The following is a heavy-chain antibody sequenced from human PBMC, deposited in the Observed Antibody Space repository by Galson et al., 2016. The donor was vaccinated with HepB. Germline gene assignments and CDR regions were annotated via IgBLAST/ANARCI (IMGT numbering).Heavy chain of an antibody. CDR2: FIPITGTP. J-gene: IGHJ4*02. CDR1: GGTLSSHA. V-gene: IGHV1-69*13. CDR3: ARFHTSGYDYYFDS. D-gene: IGHD3-22*01. Sequence: SVKVSCKASGGTLSSHAINWVRQAPGQGLEWMGVFIPITGTPHYAQRFQGRLTITADESKSTTYMDLTSLKSDDTSVYYCARFHTSGYDYYFDSCGQGTLVTVSS.